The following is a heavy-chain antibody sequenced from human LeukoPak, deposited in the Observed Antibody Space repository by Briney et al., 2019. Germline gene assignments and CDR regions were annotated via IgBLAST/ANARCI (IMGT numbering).Heavy chain of an antibody. J-gene: IGHJ5*02. D-gene: IGHD2-15*01. CDR2: IYASGNS. V-gene: IGHV4-61*02. CDR1: GGSISSDTYY. Sequence: SETLSLTCTVSGGSISSDTYYWRWIRQPAGKGVEWIGRIYASGNSNYNASLKSRVTISIDTSNNQFSLRLSSVIDSDTAVYYCAGTRRYCSGGSCYNWFDPWGQGTLVTVSS. CDR3: AGTRRYCSGGSCYNWFDP.